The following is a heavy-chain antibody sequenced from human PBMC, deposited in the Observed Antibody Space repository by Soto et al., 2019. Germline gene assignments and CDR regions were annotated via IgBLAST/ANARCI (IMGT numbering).Heavy chain of an antibody. CDR1: GFNFSSYG. CDR3: ARDQQQLVNWYFDL. D-gene: IGHD6-13*01. V-gene: IGHV3-33*01. J-gene: IGHJ2*01. CDR2: IWYDGSNK. Sequence: PGGSLIVSCAASGFNFSSYGMHWVRQAPGKGLEWVAVIWYDGSNKYYADSVKGRFTISRDNSKNTLYLQMNSLRAEDTAVYYCARDQQQLVNWYFDLWGRGTLVTVSS.